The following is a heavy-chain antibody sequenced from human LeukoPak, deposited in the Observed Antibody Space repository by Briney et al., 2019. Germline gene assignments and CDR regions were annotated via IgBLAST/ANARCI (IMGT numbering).Heavy chain of an antibody. V-gene: IGHV3-30-3*01. CDR3: ARTTTPHYYGSGSYALGY. J-gene: IGHJ4*02. CDR1: GFTFSTYA. D-gene: IGHD3-10*01. Sequence: PGRSLRLSCAASGFTFSTYAMHWVRQGPGKGLEWVAVMSYDGSNKYYADSVKGRFTISRDNSKNTLYLQMSSLSAEDTAVYYCARTTTPHYYGSGSYALGYWGQGTLVTVPS. CDR2: MSYDGSNK.